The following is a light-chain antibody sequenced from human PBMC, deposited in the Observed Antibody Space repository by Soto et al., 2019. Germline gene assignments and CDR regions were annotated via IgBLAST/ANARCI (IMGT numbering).Light chain of an antibody. CDR2: DVS. CDR1: SSDVGGYNY. V-gene: IGLV2-11*01. J-gene: IGLJ1*01. CDR3: SSYADSYTFSV. Sequence: QSALTQPRSVSGSPGQSVTISCTGTSSDVGGYNYVSWYQQHPGKAPKLMIYDVSKRPSGVPDRFSGSKSGNTASLTISGLQAEDEADYYCSSYADSYTFSVFGTGTKLTVL.